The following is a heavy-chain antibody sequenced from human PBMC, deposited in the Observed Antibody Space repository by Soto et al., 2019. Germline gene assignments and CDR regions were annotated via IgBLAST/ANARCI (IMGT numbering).Heavy chain of an antibody. Sequence: PGGSLSLSCNASGFTLRNYAMTWIRPAPGKGLEWVSLISANDVGTYYAESVKTRFTISTDQSRNTVYLQMDSLRADDTAIYYCAKAKNDYNWDNRPPFDYWGQGTLVTVS. CDR3: AKAKNDYNWDNRPPFDY. J-gene: IGHJ4*02. CDR2: ISANDVGT. D-gene: IGHD1-20*01. V-gene: IGHV3-23*01. CDR1: GFTLRNYA.